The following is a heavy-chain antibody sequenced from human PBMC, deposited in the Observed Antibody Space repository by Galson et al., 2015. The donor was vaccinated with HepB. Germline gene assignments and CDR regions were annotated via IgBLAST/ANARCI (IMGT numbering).Heavy chain of an antibody. CDR2: IWYDGSNK. CDR1: GFTFRSYG. Sequence: SLRLSCAASGFTFRSYGMHWVRQAPGKGLQWVAFIWYDGSNKYYADSVKGRFTISRDNSKNTLSLQMNSLRAEDTAVYYCAKERHGDYVFFYGMDVWGQGTTVTVSS. CDR3: AKERHGDYVFFYGMDV. D-gene: IGHD4-17*01. J-gene: IGHJ6*02. V-gene: IGHV3-33*06.